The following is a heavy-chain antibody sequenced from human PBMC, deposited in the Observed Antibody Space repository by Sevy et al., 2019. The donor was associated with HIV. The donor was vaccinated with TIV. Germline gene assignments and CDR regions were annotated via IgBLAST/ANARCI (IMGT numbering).Heavy chain of an antibody. CDR2: ISAYNGNT. Sequence: ASVKVSCKASGYTFTSYGISWVRQAPGQGLEWMGWISAYNGNTNYAQKLQGRVTMTTDTSTSTAYRELRSLRSDDTAVYYCARFYCSGGSCYYPVDTARGWFDPWGQGTLVTVSS. CDR1: GYTFTSYG. CDR3: ARFYCSGGSCYYPVDTARGWFDP. D-gene: IGHD2-15*01. J-gene: IGHJ5*02. V-gene: IGHV1-18*04.